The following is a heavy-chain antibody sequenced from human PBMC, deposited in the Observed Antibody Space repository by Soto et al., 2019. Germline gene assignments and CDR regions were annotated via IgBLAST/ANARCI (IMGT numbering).Heavy chain of an antibody. J-gene: IGHJ4*02. V-gene: IGHV4-31*03. CDR1: GGSISSGGYY. CDR2: IYYSGST. Sequence: SETLSLTCTVSGGSISSGGYYWSWIRQHPGKGLEWIGYIYYSGSTYYNPSLKSRVTISVDTSKNQFSLKLSPVTAADTAVYYCARFPIAARSPYFDYWGQGTLVTVSS. CDR3: ARFPIAARSPYFDY. D-gene: IGHD6-6*01.